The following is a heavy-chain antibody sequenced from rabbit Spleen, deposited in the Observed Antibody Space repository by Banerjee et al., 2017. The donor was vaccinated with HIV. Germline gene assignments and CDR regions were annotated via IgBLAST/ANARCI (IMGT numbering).Heavy chain of an antibody. Sequence: EESGGGLVQPEGSLTLTRTASGLDFSSGYWICWVRQAPGEGLEWIACIHAGDGSTYYASWAKGRFTISSASSTTVTLQMTSLTAADTATYFCARDDPFSSGFSFDLWGQGTLVTVS. D-gene: IGHD1-1*01. CDR2: IHAGDGST. CDR3: ARDDPFSSGFSFDL. CDR1: GLDFSSGYW. V-gene: IGHV1S45*01. J-gene: IGHJ4*01.